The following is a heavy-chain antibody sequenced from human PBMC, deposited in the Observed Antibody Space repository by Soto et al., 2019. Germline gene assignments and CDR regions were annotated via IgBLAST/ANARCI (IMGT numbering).Heavy chain of an antibody. V-gene: IGHV3-74*01. Sequence: EVQLVESGGGLVQPGVSLRLSCAASGFTFSTYWMHWVRQAPGKGLVWVSRINSDGSSTNYADSVKGRFTISRDNAENTLYLEINNLRAEDTAVYYCARDYYTRLGHCSGGGCPLDYWGQGTLVTVSS. CDR3: ARDYYTRLGHCSGGGCPLDY. CDR1: GFTFSTYW. J-gene: IGHJ4*02. CDR2: INSDGSST. D-gene: IGHD2-15*01.